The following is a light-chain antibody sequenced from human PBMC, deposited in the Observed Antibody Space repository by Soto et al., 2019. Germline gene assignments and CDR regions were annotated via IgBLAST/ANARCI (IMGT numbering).Light chain of an antibody. V-gene: IGLV1-40*01. CDR1: RSNIGAGYE. CDR2: AST. Sequence: QSVLTQPPSVSGAPGQRVTISCTGSRSNIGAGYEVHWYQQLPGTAPNLLIYASTNRPSGVPDRFSGSKSDTSASLAITGLQTEDEADYYCQSYDTSLSGSRVFGGRTKVTVL. CDR3: QSYDTSLSGSRV. J-gene: IGLJ3*02.